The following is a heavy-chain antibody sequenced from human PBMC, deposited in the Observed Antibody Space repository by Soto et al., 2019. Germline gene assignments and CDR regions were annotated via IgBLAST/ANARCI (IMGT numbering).Heavy chain of an antibody. CDR3: ARGGYYDSSGYSWFDP. J-gene: IGHJ5*02. Sequence: SVKVSCKASGGTFSSYAISWVRQAPGQGLEWMGGIIPIFGTANYAQKFQGRVTITADESTSTAYMELSSLRSEDTAVYYCARGGYYDSSGYSWFDPWGQGTLVTVSS. CDR1: GGTFSSYA. V-gene: IGHV1-69*13. CDR2: IIPIFGTA. D-gene: IGHD3-22*01.